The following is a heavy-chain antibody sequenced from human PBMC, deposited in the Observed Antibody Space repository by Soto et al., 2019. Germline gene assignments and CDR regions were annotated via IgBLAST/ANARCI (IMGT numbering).Heavy chain of an antibody. J-gene: IGHJ3*02. Sequence: ASVKVSCKASGYTFTGYYMHWVRQAPGQGLEWMGWINPNSGGTNYAQKFQGWVTMTRDTSISTAYMELSRLRSDDTAVYYCARDLTPIGVVVVIPSAFDIWGQGTMVTVSS. CDR2: INPNSGGT. V-gene: IGHV1-2*04. CDR1: GYTFTGYY. D-gene: IGHD2-15*01. CDR3: ARDLTPIGVVVVIPSAFDI.